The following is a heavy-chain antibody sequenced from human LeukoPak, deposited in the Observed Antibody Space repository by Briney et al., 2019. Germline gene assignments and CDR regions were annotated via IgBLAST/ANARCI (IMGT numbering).Heavy chain of an antibody. J-gene: IGHJ3*02. Sequence: GGSLRLSCAASGFTFISYEMNWVRQAPGKGLEWVTDISSSGSTIYYADSVKGRFTISRDNAKYSLYLQMTSLRAEDTAVYYCARDLYCSGGSCYSGSAFDIWGQGTMVTVSS. CDR3: ARDLYCSGGSCYSGSAFDI. D-gene: IGHD2-15*01. CDR2: ISSSGSTI. CDR1: GFTFISYE. V-gene: IGHV3-48*03.